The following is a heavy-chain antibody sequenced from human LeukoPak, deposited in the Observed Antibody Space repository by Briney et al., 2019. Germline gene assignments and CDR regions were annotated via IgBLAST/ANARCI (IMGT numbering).Heavy chain of an antibody. V-gene: IGHV3-30*04. Sequence: GGSLRLSCAASGFTFSSYAMHWVRQAPGKGLEWVAVISYDGSNKYYADSVKGRFTISGDNSKNTLYLQMNSLRAEDTAVYYCARVPSPRGHPPDYWGQGTLVTVSS. CDR1: GFTFSSYA. CDR3: ARVPSPRGHPPDY. J-gene: IGHJ4*02. D-gene: IGHD3/OR15-3a*01. CDR2: ISYDGSNK.